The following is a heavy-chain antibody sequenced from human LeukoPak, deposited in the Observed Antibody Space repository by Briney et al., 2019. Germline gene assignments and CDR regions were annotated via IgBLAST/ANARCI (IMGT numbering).Heavy chain of an antibody. CDR1: GFTFSSYW. CDR3: ARGRGSGSYPSYYYYYYMDV. J-gene: IGHJ6*03. V-gene: IGHV3-7*01. CDR2: IKQDGSEK. D-gene: IGHD3-10*01. Sequence: GGSLRLSCAASGFTFSSYWMSWVRQAPGKGLEWVANIKQDGSEKYYVASVKGRFTISRDNAKNSLYLQMNSLRAEDTAVYYCARGRGSGSYPSYYYYYYMDVWGKGTTVTVSS.